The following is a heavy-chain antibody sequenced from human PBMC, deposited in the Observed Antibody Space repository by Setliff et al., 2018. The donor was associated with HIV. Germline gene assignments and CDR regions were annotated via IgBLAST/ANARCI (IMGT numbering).Heavy chain of an antibody. Sequence: GGSLRLSCEASGFTFSTYSMNWVRQAPGKGLEWVSSISSSSYIYYADSVKGRFTISRDNAKNSLYLQMNSLRAEDTAVYYCARDRSSGWWRDAFDIWGQGTMVTVSS. CDR3: ARDRSSGWWRDAFDI. CDR1: GFTFSTYS. V-gene: IGHV3-21*01. D-gene: IGHD6-19*01. J-gene: IGHJ3*02. CDR2: ISSSSYI.